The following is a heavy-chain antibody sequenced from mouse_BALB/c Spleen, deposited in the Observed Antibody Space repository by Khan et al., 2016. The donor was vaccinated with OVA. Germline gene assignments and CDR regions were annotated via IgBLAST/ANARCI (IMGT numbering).Heavy chain of an antibody. CDR1: WFSLSRYN. Sequence: VQLQESGPGLVAPSPSLSITCPVSWFSLSRYNIHWVRQPPGKGLEWLGMIWGGGGTDYNSTLKSRLSISKDNSKSQVFLKMNSLQTDDKAMYYCDRAYYRYDGYYAIEYWGQGTAVTVSS. CDR2: IWGGGGT. CDR3: DRAYYRYDGYYAIEY. D-gene: IGHD2-14*01. J-gene: IGHJ4*01. V-gene: IGHV2-6-4*01.